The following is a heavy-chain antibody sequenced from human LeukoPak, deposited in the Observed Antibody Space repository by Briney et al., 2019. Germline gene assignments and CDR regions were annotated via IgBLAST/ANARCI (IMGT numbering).Heavy chain of an antibody. CDR3: ARVPKWGTGFDY. J-gene: IGHJ4*02. CDR2: INPNSGGT. D-gene: IGHD3-10*01. V-gene: IGHV1-2*02. Sequence: ASVKVSCKASGYTFTGYYMHWVRQAPGQGLEWMGWINPNSGGTNYAQKFQGRVTMTRDTSISTAYMELSRLRSDDTAVYYCARVPKWGTGFDYWGQGTLVTVSS. CDR1: GYTFTGYY.